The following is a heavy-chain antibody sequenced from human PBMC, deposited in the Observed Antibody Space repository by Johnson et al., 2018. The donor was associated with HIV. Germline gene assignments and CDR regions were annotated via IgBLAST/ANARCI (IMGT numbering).Heavy chain of an antibody. CDR2: INWNGGSS. J-gene: IGHJ3*02. Sequence: VQLVESGGGVVRPGGSLRLSCAASGFTFDDYGMSWVRQAPGKGLEWVSGINWNGGSSGYADSVKGRFTISRDNAKISLYLQMNSLRAEDTALYYCARGGGYYDSNGYLFDAFDIWGQGTMVTVSS. D-gene: IGHD3-22*01. CDR1: GFTFDDYG. V-gene: IGHV3-20*04. CDR3: ARGGGYYDSNGYLFDAFDI.